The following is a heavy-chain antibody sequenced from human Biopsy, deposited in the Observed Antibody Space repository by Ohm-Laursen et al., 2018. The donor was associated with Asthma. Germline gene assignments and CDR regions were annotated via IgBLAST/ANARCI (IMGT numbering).Heavy chain of an antibody. Sequence: RSLRLSCSASGFTFSRHALHWVRQAPGKGLEWVAGIYYDGSRKYYTESVKGRFTISRDNSKNRLYLEMASLRAEDTAVYYCAKRGSCFDYWGQGTLVTVSS. CDR1: GFTFSRHA. CDR2: IYYDGSRK. D-gene: IGHD1-26*01. J-gene: IGHJ4*02. CDR3: AKRGSCFDY. V-gene: IGHV3-33*06.